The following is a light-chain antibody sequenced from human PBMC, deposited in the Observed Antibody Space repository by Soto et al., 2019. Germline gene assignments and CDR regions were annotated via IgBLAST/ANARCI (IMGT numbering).Light chain of an antibody. CDR2: RNN. J-gene: IGLJ3*02. CDR1: DSNIGSNT. CDR3: AAWDDSLSGPV. Sequence: QSVLTQAPSASGTPGQSVTISCSGSDSNIGSNTVNWYQQLPGTAPKLLIYRNNQRPSGVPDRFSGSKSGTSASLAISGLRSEDEADYYCAAWDDSLSGPVFGGGTKLTVL. V-gene: IGLV1-47*01.